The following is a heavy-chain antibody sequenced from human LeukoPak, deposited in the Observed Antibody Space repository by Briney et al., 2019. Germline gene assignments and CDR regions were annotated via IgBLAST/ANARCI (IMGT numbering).Heavy chain of an antibody. CDR3: AHRLRLTYDY. CDR2: IYWDDDK. D-gene: IGHD1-14*01. J-gene: IGHJ4*02. V-gene: IGHV2-5*02. Sequence: SGPTLVKATQTLTLTCTFSGFSLSTSGVGVGWIRQPPGKAPEWLALIYWDDDKRYSPSLRSRLTIAKDTSKNQVVLTMTNMDPVDTATYYYAHRLRLTYDYWGQGTLATVSS. CDR1: GFSLSTSGVG.